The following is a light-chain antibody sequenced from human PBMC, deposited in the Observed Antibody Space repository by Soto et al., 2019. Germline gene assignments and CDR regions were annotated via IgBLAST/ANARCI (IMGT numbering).Light chain of an antibody. CDR3: QQLNSYPPWT. CDR1: QGISSN. V-gene: IGKV1-9*01. J-gene: IGKJ1*01. CDR2: GAS. Sequence: IQLTQSPSSLSASVGDRVTITCRASQGISSNLAWYQQKPGRAPKLLIFGASTLQSGVPSRFSGSGSGTDFTLTISSLQPEDFATYFCQQLNSYPPWTFGQGTKV.